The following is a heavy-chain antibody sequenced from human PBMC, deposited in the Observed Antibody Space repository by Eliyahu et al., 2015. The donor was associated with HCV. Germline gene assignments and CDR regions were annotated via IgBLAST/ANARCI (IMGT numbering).Heavy chain of an antibody. D-gene: IGHD3-3*01. V-gene: IGHV4-30-2*01. CDR2: IYHSGST. CDR3: ARGGYDFLVRNGMDV. CDR1: GGSISSGGYS. J-gene: IGHJ6*02. Sequence: QLQLQESGSGLVKPSQTLSLTCAVSGGSISSGGYSWSWIRQPPGKGLEWIGYIYHSGSTYSNPSLKSRVTISVDRSKNQFSLKLSSVTAADTAVYYCARGGYDFLVRNGMDVWGQGTTVTVSS.